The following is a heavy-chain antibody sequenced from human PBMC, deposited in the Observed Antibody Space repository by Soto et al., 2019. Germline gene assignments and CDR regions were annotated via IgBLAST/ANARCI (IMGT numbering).Heavy chain of an antibody. CDR2: IFYSGTT. D-gene: IGHD1-1*01. J-gene: IGHJ6*02. CDR1: GDSISSADYY. Sequence: LSLTCTVSGDSISSADYYWSWIRQTPGKGLEWIGHIFYSGTTYYNPSLKSRLTISVDTSKNHFSLRLTSVIAADTAVYYCARDLWVEPELYYYGMDVWGQGTTVTVSS. V-gene: IGHV4-30-4*01. CDR3: ARDLWVEPELYYYGMDV.